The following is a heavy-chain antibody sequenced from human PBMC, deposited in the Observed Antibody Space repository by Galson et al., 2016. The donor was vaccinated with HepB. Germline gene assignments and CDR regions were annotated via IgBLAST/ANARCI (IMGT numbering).Heavy chain of an antibody. D-gene: IGHD3-16*01. V-gene: IGHV3-66*01. CDR3: AGKSDPGTLVGDL. CDR1: GFIVTANY. Sequence: SLRLSCAASGFIVTANYMTWARQAPGKGPEWVSVIYSRGSTSYADSVKGRFTISRDNSKNTLYLQMNSLRAEDTAVYYCAGKSDPGTLVGDLWGQGTLVTVSS. J-gene: IGHJ5*02. CDR2: IYSRGST.